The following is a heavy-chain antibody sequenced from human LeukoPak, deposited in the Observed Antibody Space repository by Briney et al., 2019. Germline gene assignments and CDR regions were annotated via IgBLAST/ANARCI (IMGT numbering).Heavy chain of an antibody. CDR2: IYYSGST. Sequence: SETLSLTCTVSGGSISGFYWSWIRQPPGKGLEWIGYIYYSGSTNYNPSLMSRVTISVDTSKNQFSLQLNSVTPEDTAVYYCVREPGGAAYSGYDPFDSWGQGTLVTVSS. D-gene: IGHD5-12*01. CDR1: GGSISGFY. CDR3: VREPGGAAYSGYDPFDS. V-gene: IGHV4-59*12. J-gene: IGHJ4*02.